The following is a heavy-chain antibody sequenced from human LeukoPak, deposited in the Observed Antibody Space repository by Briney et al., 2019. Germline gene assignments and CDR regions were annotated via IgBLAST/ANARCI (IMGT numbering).Heavy chain of an antibody. CDR1: GFTFTSYA. Sequence: GGSLRLSCAASGFTFTSYAVGWVRQAPGKGLEWVSAISPSGEYTYYADSVKGRFTISRDNSKNTLYLLMNSLRAEDTAIYYCARRFCSGAGCFGFDYWGQGTLVTVSS. J-gene: IGHJ4*02. CDR2: ISPSGEYT. D-gene: IGHD2-15*01. CDR3: ARRFCSGAGCFGFDY. V-gene: IGHV3-23*01.